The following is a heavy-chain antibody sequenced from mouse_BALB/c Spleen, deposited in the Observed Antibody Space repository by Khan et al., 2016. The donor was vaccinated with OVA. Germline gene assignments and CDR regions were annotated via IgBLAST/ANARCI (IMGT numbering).Heavy chain of an antibody. Sequence: VQLQQSGAELARPGASVKLSCKASGYTFTSHWMQWVKQRPGQGLEWIGAIYPGDGNTSYNQKFKGKATLTADKSSSPAYMQLSSLASEDSAVYYWARGGITTGYFDFWGQGTTLTVSS. CDR1: GYTFTSHW. D-gene: IGHD2-4*01. V-gene: IGHV1-87*01. CDR3: ARGGITTGYFDF. CDR2: IYPGDGNT. J-gene: IGHJ2*01.